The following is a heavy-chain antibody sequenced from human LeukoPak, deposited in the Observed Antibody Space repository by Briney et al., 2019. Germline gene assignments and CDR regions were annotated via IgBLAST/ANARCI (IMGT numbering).Heavy chain of an antibody. CDR2: IIPILGIA. CDR1: GGTFSSYA. D-gene: IGHD3-16*02. V-gene: IGHV1-69*04. Sequence: SVKVSCKASGGTFSSYAISWVRQAPGQGLEWMGRIIPILGIANYAQKFQGRVTITADKSTSTAYMELSSLRSEDTAVYYCSAVVNHDYGDYWGQGTLVTVSS. CDR3: SAVVNHDYGDY. J-gene: IGHJ4*02.